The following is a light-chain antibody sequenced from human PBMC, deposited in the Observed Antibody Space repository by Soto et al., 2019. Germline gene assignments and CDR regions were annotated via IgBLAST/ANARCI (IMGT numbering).Light chain of an antibody. V-gene: IGLV2-14*01. CDR1: TSDIGAYDY. Sequence: QSVLAQPASVSGSPGQSITIPCTGTTSDIGAYDYVSWYQQHPGKVPKLIIFEVTKRPSGFSSRFSGSKSGNTASLTISGLQAEDEADYYCSSYTSNTDPFVFGTGTKVTVL. CDR2: EVT. J-gene: IGLJ1*01. CDR3: SSYTSNTDPFV.